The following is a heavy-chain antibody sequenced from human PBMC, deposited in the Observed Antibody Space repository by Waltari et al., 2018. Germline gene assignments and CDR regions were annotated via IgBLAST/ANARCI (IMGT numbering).Heavy chain of an antibody. Sequence: VQLVQSGAEVKKPGESLRISCQASGYSFSNYWIGWVRQAPGKGLEWRGGLDPEDGETISGQKFQGRVTMTEDTSTDTAYMELSSLRSEDTGVYYCATVSGSYSFDYWGQGTLVTVSS. J-gene: IGHJ4*02. CDR3: ATVSGSYSFDY. D-gene: IGHD1-26*01. CDR1: GYSFSNYW. V-gene: IGHV1-24*01. CDR2: LDPEDGET.